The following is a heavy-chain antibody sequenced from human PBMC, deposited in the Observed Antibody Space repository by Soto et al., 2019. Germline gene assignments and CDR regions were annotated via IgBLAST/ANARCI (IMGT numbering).Heavy chain of an antibody. D-gene: IGHD1-1*01. CDR3: ARGRYGDY. J-gene: IGHJ4*02. Sequence: QVHLVQSGAEVKKPGASVKVSCKASGYTFTSYGITWVRQAPGQGLEWMGWISANNGNTDYAQKLQGRVIVTRDTSTSTAYMELRSLLSDDTAVYYCARGRYGDYWGQGALVTVSS. V-gene: IGHV1-18*01. CDR2: ISANNGNT. CDR1: GYTFTSYG.